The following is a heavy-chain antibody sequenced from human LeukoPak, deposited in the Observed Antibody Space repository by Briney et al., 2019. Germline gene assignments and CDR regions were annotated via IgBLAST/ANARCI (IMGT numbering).Heavy chain of an antibody. CDR1: GYTFTSYG. CDR3: ARRLTYCGGDCYNWFDP. Sequence: ASVKVSCKASGYTFTSYGISWVRQAPGQGLEWMGWINPNSGGTNYAQKFQGRVTMTRDTSISTAYMELSRLRSDDTAVYYCARRLTYCGGDCYNWFDPWGQGTLVTVSS. CDR2: INPNSGGT. V-gene: IGHV1-2*02. D-gene: IGHD2-21*02. J-gene: IGHJ5*02.